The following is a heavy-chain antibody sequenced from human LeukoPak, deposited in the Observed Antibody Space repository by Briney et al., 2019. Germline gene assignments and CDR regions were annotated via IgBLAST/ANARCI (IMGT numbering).Heavy chain of an antibody. Sequence: GGSLRLSCAASGFSFSRYWMSWVRQAPGKGLEWVANIKQDGSEKNYVESVKGRFTISRDNAKNSLYLQTNSLRAEDTAVYYCARAGQEWFGELGFDQWGQGTLVTVSS. CDR1: GFSFSRYW. CDR3: ARAGQEWFGELGFDQ. V-gene: IGHV3-7*01. CDR2: IKQDGSEK. D-gene: IGHD3-10*01. J-gene: IGHJ4*02.